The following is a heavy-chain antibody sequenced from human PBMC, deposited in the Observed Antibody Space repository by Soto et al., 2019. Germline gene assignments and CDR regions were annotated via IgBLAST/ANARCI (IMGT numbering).Heavy chain of an antibody. J-gene: IGHJ6*02. CDR2: IYYSGST. Sequence: PSETLSLTCTVSGGSISSGGYYWSWIRQHPGKGLEWIGYIYYSGSTYYNPSLKGRVTISVDTSKNQFSLKLSSVTAADTAVYWCARGYYGSGNYYNPTIGMDVWGQGTTVT. V-gene: IGHV4-31*03. CDR1: GGSISSGGYY. CDR3: ARGYYGSGNYYNPTIGMDV. D-gene: IGHD3-10*01.